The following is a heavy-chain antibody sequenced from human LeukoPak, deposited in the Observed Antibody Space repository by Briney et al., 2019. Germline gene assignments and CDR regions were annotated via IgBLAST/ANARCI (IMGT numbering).Heavy chain of an antibody. D-gene: IGHD1-26*01. J-gene: IGHJ4*02. V-gene: IGHV3-66*04. CDR3: ARHLIGSYSFDN. Sequence: GGSLRLSCAASGFTVTNNYMSWVRQAPGKGLEWVSVLYSGGTTTYYADSVEGRFTISRDNSKNTLYLQVNSLRAEDTAVYYCARHLIGSYSFDNWGQGTLVTVSS. CDR2: LYSGGTTT. CDR1: GFTVTNNY.